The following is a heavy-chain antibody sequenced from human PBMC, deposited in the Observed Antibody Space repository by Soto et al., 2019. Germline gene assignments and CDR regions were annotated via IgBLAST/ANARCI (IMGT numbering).Heavy chain of an antibody. CDR3: ARGRGQEYYYYGMDV. CDR1: GGTFSSYA. V-gene: IGHV1-69*13. CDR2: IIPIFGTA. Sequence: SVKASCKASGGTFSSYAISWVRQAPGQGLEWMGGIIPIFGTANYAQKFQGRVTITADESTSTAYMELSSLRSEDTAVYYCARGRGQEYYYYGMDVWGQGTTVTVSS. D-gene: IGHD2-15*01. J-gene: IGHJ6*02.